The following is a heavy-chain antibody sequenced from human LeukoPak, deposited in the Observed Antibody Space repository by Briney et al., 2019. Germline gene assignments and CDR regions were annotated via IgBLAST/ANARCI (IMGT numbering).Heavy chain of an antibody. CDR1: GVSLNDYY. CDR3: ARIRCGHNSALCYNH. J-gene: IGHJ4*02. CDR2: ISHNEGT. Sequence: PSETLSLTCAVYGVSLNDYYWSWIRQTPGKRLEWIGEISHNEGTRYNPSLKSRVTISVDTSENHLSLRLTSVTAAHTAVYYCARIRCGHNSALCYNHWGLGTLVTVSS. V-gene: IGHV4-34*01. D-gene: IGHD2-8*01.